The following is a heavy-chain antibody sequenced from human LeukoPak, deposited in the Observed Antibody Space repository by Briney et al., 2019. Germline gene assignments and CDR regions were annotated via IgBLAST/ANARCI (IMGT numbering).Heavy chain of an antibody. CDR2: ISSSGNTI. CDR1: VFIFSSNS. CDR3: ARESGLRDFDY. D-gene: IGHD3/OR15-3a*01. J-gene: IGHJ4*02. V-gene: IGHV3-48*01. Sequence: PGGSLRLSCAASVFIFSSNSMNWVRQAPGKGLEWVSYISSSGNTIYYADSVKGRFTISRDNAKNSLYLQMNNLRAEDTAVYFCARESGLRDFDYWGQGTLVTVSS.